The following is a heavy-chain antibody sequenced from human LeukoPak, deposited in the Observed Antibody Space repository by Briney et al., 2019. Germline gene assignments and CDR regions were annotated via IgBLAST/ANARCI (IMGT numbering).Heavy chain of an antibody. D-gene: IGHD3-10*01. CDR2: IYYSGTT. J-gene: IGHJ4*02. Sequence: PSETLSLTCTVSGGSISSHYWSWIRQPPGKGLEWIGYIYYSGTTNYNPSLKSRVTISVDRSKNQFSLKLSSVTAADTAVYYCASSSITMVRGVDYWGQGTLVTVSS. CDR3: ASSSITMVRGVDY. CDR1: GGSISSHY. V-gene: IGHV4-59*11.